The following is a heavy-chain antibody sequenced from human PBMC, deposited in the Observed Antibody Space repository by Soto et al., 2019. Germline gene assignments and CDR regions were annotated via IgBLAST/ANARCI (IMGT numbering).Heavy chain of an antibody. D-gene: IGHD3-10*01. Sequence: SGPTLVNPAQTLTLTCTFSGFSLSTSGVGVGWIRQPPGKALECLAIFYWNDDKRYSPSLKNRLTITKDTSKSQVVLIMTNMDPVDTATYYCARIMVRAGEMAVWGQGTTVTVSS. J-gene: IGHJ6*02. CDR1: GFSLSTSGVG. CDR2: FYWNDDK. CDR3: ARIMVRAGEMAV. V-gene: IGHV2-5*01.